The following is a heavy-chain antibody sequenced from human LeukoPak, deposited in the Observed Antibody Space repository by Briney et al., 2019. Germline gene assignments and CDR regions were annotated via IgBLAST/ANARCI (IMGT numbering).Heavy chain of an antibody. Sequence: SVKVSCKASGGTFSSYAISWVRQAPGQGLEWMGGIIPIFGTANYAQKFQGRVTITADESTSTAYMELSSLRAEDTAVYYCAKRFRGSSGLYYFDYWGQGTLVTVSS. J-gene: IGHJ4*02. D-gene: IGHD6-13*01. V-gene: IGHV1-69*13. CDR3: AKRFRGSSGLYYFDY. CDR2: IIPIFGTA. CDR1: GGTFSSYA.